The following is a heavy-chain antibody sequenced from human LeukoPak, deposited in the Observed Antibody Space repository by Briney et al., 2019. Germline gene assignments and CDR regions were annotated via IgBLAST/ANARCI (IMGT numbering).Heavy chain of an antibody. D-gene: IGHD3-16*01. CDR3: ASLDVFSAYDDY. Sequence: GVLRLSCADSGFTLSSHCMHWVRQVPGEGLVWVSGMNSDGSSREYADSVRGRFTISRDIAKSTLYLQMNSLRAEDTAVYYCASLDVFSAYDDYWDQGTLVTVSS. CDR1: GFTLSSHC. J-gene: IGHJ4*02. CDR2: MNSDGSSR. V-gene: IGHV3-74*03.